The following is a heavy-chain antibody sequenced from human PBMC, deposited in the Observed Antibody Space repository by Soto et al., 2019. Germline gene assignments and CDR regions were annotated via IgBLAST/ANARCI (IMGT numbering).Heavy chain of an antibody. Sequence: GSLRLSCAASGFTFSGSAMHWVRQASGKGLEWVGRIRSKANSYATAYAASVKGRFTISRDDSKNTAYLQMNSLKTEDTAVYYCTRTYYDFWSGYLYYMDVWGKGTTVTVSS. D-gene: IGHD3-3*01. V-gene: IGHV3-73*01. CDR3: TRTYYDFWSGYLYYMDV. CDR1: GFTFSGSA. J-gene: IGHJ6*03. CDR2: IRSKANSYAT.